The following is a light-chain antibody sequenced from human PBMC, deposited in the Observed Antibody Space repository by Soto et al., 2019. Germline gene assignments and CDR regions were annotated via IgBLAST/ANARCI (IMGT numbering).Light chain of an antibody. Sequence: DIQVTQSPSSVSASVGDRVTITCRARQDIKKWLVWYQQKPGKAPNLLIYSASVLHGGVPSRFSGSGSGTDFTLTISGLQPEDFGTYYCQQANSLPIVFGHGTRLEIK. V-gene: IGKV1-12*01. CDR3: QQANSLPIV. J-gene: IGKJ5*01. CDR2: SAS. CDR1: QDIKKW.